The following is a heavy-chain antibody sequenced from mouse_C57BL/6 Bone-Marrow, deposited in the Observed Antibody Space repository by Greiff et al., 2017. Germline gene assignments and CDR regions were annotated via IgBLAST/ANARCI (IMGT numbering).Heavy chain of an antibody. CDR1: GFTFSSYG. J-gene: IGHJ2*01. D-gene: IGHD1-1*01. CDR2: ISSGGSYT. CDR3: ARHLLRCFDY. Sequence: EVQVVESGGDLVKPGGSLKLSCAASGFTFSSYGMSWVRQTPDKRLEWVATISSGGSYTYYPDSVKGRFTISRDNAKNTLYLQMSSLKSEDTAMYYCARHLLRCFDYRGQGTTLTVSS. V-gene: IGHV5-6*01.